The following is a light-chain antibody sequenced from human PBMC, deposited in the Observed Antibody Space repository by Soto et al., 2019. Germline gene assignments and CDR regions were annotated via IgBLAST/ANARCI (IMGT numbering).Light chain of an antibody. CDR3: SSYAGSSNV. CDR2: EVN. V-gene: IGLV2-8*01. Sequence: QSALTQPPSASGSPGQSVAISCTGTSSDVGGYSYVSWYQQHPGKAPKLMIYEVNKRPSGVPDRFSGSKSGNTASLTVSGLQPEDEADYYCSSYAGSSNVFGTGTKGTVL. J-gene: IGLJ1*01. CDR1: SSDVGGYSY.